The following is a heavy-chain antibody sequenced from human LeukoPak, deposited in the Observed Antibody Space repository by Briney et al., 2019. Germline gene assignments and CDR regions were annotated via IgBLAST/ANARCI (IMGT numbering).Heavy chain of an antibody. J-gene: IGHJ6*03. CDR3: ARSLRVRGVPDYMDV. CDR1: GFTVSSNY. D-gene: IGHD3-10*01. Sequence: GGPLRLSCAASGFTVSSNYMSWVRQAPGKGLEWVSVIHKNAITSHADTVKGRFTISRDNSKNTLYLQMNNLRVDDTAVYYCARSLRVRGVPDYMDVWGKGTTVTVSS. V-gene: IGHV3-53*01. CDR2: IHKNAIT.